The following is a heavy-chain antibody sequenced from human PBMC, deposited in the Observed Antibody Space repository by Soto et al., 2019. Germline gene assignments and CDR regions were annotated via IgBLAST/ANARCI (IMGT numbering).Heavy chain of an antibody. CDR1: GYSFTSYW. CDR2: IYPGDSDT. Sequence: PGESLKISCKGSGYSFTSYWIGWVRQMPGKGLEWMGIIYPGDSDTRYSPSFQGQVTISADKSISTAYLQWSSLKASDTAMYYCARLIGITIFGVVIPPPFGMDVWGQGTTVTVSS. CDR3: ARLIGITIFGVVIPPPFGMDV. V-gene: IGHV5-51*01. J-gene: IGHJ6*02. D-gene: IGHD3-3*01.